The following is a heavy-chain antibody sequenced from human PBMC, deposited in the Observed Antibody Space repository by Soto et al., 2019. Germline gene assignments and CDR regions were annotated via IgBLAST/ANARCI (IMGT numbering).Heavy chain of an antibody. J-gene: IGHJ6*02. V-gene: IGHV3-9*01. Sequence: EVQLVESGGGLVQPGRSLRLSCAASGFTFDDYAMHWVRQAPGKGLEWVSGISWNRGSIGYADSVKGRFTISRDDAKISLYLQMKRLRAEDTALYYCSKGDSSSFYYGMDVWGPGTTVTVSS. CDR2: ISWNRGSI. CDR1: GFTFDDYA. CDR3: SKGDSSSFYYGMDV. D-gene: IGHD6-13*01.